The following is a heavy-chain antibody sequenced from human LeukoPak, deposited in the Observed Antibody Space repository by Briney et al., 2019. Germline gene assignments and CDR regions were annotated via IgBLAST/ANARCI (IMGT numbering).Heavy chain of an antibody. CDR2: ISSDGSIT. D-gene: IGHD3-22*01. CDR3: ARGVGSSESSYYFDY. J-gene: IGHJ4*02. V-gene: IGHV3-74*01. Sequence: GGSLRLSCAASGFTFNIYWMHWVRQAPGKGLVWVSLISSDGSITSYADSVKGRFTISRDNAKNTVYLQKNSLRVEDTAVYYCARGVGSSESSYYFDYWGQGTLVTVSS. CDR1: GFTFNIYW.